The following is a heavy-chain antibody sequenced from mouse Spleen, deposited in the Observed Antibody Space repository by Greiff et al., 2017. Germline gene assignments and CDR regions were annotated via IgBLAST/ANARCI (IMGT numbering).Heavy chain of an antibody. CDR3: ARDYDGYAPPFYAMDY. CDR2: IYPGDGDT. Sequence: QVQLQQSGPELVKPGASVKISCKASGYAFSSSWMNWVKQRPGKGLEWIGRIYPGDGDTNYNGKFKGKATLTADKSSSTAYMQLSSLTSEDSAVYFCARDYDGYAPPFYAMDYWGQGTSVTVSS. D-gene: IGHD2-14*01. CDR1: GYAFSSSW. V-gene: IGHV1-82*01. J-gene: IGHJ4*01.